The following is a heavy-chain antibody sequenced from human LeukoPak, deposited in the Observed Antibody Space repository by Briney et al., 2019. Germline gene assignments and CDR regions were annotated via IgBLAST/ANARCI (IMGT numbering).Heavy chain of an antibody. D-gene: IGHD6-19*01. CDR2: FDPEDGET. J-gene: IGHJ4*02. CDR1: GYTLTELS. V-gene: IGHV1-24*01. Sequence: ASVKVSCKVSGYTLTELSMHWVRQAPGKGLEWMGGFDPEDGETIYAQKFQGRVTMTKDTSTDTAYMELSSLRSEDTAVYYCATGIAVAGGFDYWGQGTLVTVSS. CDR3: ATGIAVAGGFDY.